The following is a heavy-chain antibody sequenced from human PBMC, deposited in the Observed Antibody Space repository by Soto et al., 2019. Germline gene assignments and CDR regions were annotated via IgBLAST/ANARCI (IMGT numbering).Heavy chain of an antibody. J-gene: IGHJ6*02. Sequence: PGGSLRLXCAASGFTFSSYGMHWVRQAPGKGLEWVAVISYDGSNKYYADSVKGRFTISRDNSKNTLYLQMNSLRAEDKAVYYCEKDYLLYYWCMLLKPYYYYYGMDVWGQGTTVTLSS. CDR2: ISYDGSNK. CDR1: GFTFSSYG. V-gene: IGHV3-30*18. D-gene: IGHD2-8*01. CDR3: EKDYLLYYWCMLLKPYYYYYGMDV.